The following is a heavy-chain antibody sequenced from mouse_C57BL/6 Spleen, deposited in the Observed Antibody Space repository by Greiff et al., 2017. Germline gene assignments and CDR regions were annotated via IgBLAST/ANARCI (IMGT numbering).Heavy chain of an antibody. V-gene: IGHV1-50*01. CDR3: ARSGYSNYVEAMDD. J-gene: IGHJ4*01. D-gene: IGHD2-5*01. Sequence: VQLQQPGAELVKPGASVKLSCKASGYTFTSYWMQWVKQRPGQGLEWIGEIDPSDSYTNYNQKFKGKATLTVDTSSSTAYMQLSSLTSEDSAVYYCARSGYSNYVEAMDDWGQGTSVTVSS. CDR1: GYTFTSYW. CDR2: IDPSDSYT.